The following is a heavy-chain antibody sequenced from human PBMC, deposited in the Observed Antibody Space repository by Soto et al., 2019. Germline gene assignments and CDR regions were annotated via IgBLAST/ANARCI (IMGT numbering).Heavy chain of an antibody. J-gene: IGHJ3*01. D-gene: IGHD2-2*02. CDR3: ARIGLGTTCYSPSDVAFDV. V-gene: IGHV2-70*11. Sequence: SGPTLVYPTQNPTLTRTLSGFSLSTCGMCVSWIRQPPGKALYWLARIDWEDNKYYSTSLRTRLTISKDTSKNQVVLRMTNMGPVDTATYYCARIGLGTTCYSPSDVAFDVWGQGTMVTVSS. CDR1: GFSLSTCGMC. CDR2: IDWEDNK.